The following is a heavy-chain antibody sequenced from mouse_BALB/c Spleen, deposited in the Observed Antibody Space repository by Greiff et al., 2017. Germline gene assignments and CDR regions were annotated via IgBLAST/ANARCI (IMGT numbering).Heavy chain of an antibody. CDR2: ISSGGSYT. J-gene: IGHJ2*01. CDR3: TREGNYDYDEDYFDY. V-gene: IGHV5-6-4*01. D-gene: IGHD2-4*01. CDR1: GFTFSSYT. Sequence: EVHLVESGGGLVKPGGSLKLSCAASGFTFSSYTMSWVRQTPEKRLEWVATISSGGSYTYYPDSVKGRFTISRDNAKNTLYLQMSSLKSEDTAMYYCTREGNYDYDEDYFDYWGQGTTLTVAS.